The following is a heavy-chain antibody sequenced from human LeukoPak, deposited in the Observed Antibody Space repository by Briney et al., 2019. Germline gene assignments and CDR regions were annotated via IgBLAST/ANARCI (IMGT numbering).Heavy chain of an antibody. D-gene: IGHD2-2*01. V-gene: IGHV1-69*13. Sequence: SVKVSCTASGGTFSSYAISWVRQAPGQGLEWMGGIIPIFGTANYAQKFQGRVTITADESTSTAYMELSSLRSEDTAVYYCATGDNCSGTSCYYYYYYGMDVWSQGTTVTVSS. CDR1: GGTFSSYA. J-gene: IGHJ6*02. CDR3: ATGDNCSGTSCYYYYYYGMDV. CDR2: IIPIFGTA.